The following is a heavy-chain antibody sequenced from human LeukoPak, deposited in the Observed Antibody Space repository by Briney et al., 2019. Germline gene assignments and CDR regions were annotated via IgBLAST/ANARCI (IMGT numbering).Heavy chain of an antibody. V-gene: IGHV3-21*01. CDR3: ARDHEYYYDSSGYYDY. J-gene: IGHJ4*02. CDR2: ISSSSSYI. Sequence: PGGSLRLSCAASGFTVSSNYMNWVRQAPGKGLEWVSSISSSSSYIYYADSVKGRFTISRDNAKNSLYLQMNSLRAEDTAVYYCARDHEYYYDSSGYYDYWGQGTLVTVSS. CDR1: GFTVSSNY. D-gene: IGHD3-22*01.